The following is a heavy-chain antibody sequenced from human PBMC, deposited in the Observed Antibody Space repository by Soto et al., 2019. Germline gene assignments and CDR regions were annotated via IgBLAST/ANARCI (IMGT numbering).Heavy chain of an antibody. Sequence: GGSLRLSCAASGFTFSSYWMSWVRQAPGKGLEWVANIKQDGSEKYYVDTEKGRFTISRDNAKKSLYLQMNSLRAEDTAVYYCARDTYYDILTRYYYYYGMDVWGQGTTVTVSS. D-gene: IGHD3-9*01. J-gene: IGHJ6*02. CDR3: ARDTYYDILTRYYYYYGMDV. CDR2: IKQDGSEK. CDR1: GFTFSSYW. V-gene: IGHV3-7*04.